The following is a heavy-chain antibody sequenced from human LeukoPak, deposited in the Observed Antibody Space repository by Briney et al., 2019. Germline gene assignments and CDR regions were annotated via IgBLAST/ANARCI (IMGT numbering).Heavy chain of an antibody. CDR2: ITYSGST. D-gene: IGHD1-26*01. Sequence: SETLSLTCTVSGGSITSNSYYWGWIRQPPGKGLEWIGSITYSGSTYSTPSLNRRLTISIDTSKNQFSLKLSSVTAADTAVYYCARRMLGATRSAFDYWGGGTLVTVSS. CDR1: GGSITSNSYY. CDR3: ARRMLGATRSAFDY. J-gene: IGHJ4*02. V-gene: IGHV4-39*07.